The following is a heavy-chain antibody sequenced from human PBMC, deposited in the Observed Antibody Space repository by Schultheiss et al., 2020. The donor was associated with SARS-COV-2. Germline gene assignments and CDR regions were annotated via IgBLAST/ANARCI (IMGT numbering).Heavy chain of an antibody. V-gene: IGHV4-31*01. CDR1: GGSISSYY. CDR3: ARDPFPSGLFLDY. Sequence: SETLSLTCTVSGGSISSYYWSWIRQHPGKGLEWIGYIYYSGSTYYNPSLKSLVTISVDTSKNQFSLKLSSVTAEDTAVYYCARDPFPSGLFLDYWGQGTLVTVSS. D-gene: IGHD2-15*01. J-gene: IGHJ4*02. CDR2: IYYSGST.